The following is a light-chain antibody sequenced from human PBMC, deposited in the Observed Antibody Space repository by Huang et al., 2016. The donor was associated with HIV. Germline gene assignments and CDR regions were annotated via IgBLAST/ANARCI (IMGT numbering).Light chain of an antibody. CDR3: KQYDSYPAT. CDR1: QSIGIW. V-gene: IGKV1-5*03. CDR2: KAS. Sequence: DIHMTQSPSTLSASVGDRVTISCRASQSIGIWLAWYHQKPGKVPKLLIYKASTLETGVPAGFSGGGSGTEFTRTSSNLHPDDIGTYYCKQYDSYPATFGGGTKVELK. J-gene: IGKJ4*01.